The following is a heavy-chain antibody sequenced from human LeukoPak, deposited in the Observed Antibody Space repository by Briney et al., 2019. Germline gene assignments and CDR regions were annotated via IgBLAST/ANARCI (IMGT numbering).Heavy chain of an antibody. Sequence: GGSLRLSCVVPGLTFSDFYMSWVRQAPGKGLEWLSYISPSGAPTYNVDSVKGRFTISRDNAKNSLYLQMNSLRAEDTAVYYCVRGHGGLEYWGQGTLVTVSS. CDR2: ISPSGAPT. V-gene: IGHV3-11*01. J-gene: IGHJ4*02. D-gene: IGHD3-10*01. CDR1: GLTFSDFY. CDR3: VRGHGGLEY.